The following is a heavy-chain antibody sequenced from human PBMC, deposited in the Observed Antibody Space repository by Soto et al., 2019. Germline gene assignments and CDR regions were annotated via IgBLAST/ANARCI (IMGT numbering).Heavy chain of an antibody. V-gene: IGHV4-34*01. Sequence: SETLSLTCAVYGGSFSGYYWSWIRQPPGKGLEWIGEINHSGSTNYNPSLKSRVTISVDTSKNQFSLKLSSVTAADTAVYYCARGEKRGITMVRGFDPWGQGTLVTVSS. CDR2: INHSGST. CDR3: ARGEKRGITMVRGFDP. J-gene: IGHJ5*02. CDR1: GGSFSGYY. D-gene: IGHD3-10*01.